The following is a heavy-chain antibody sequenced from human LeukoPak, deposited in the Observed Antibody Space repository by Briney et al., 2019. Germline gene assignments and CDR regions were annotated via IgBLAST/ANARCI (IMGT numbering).Heavy chain of an antibody. CDR3: AARSGTDFDC. V-gene: IGHV1-2*02. CDR1: GYTFTVYF. Sequence: ASVNVSCTASGYTFTVYFMHWVRQAPGQGLEWMGWINSNSGGTNYAPKFQGRVTMTRDTSISTAYMELSGLRSDDTAVYYCAARSGTDFDCWGQGTLVTVSS. CDR2: INSNSGGT. J-gene: IGHJ4*02.